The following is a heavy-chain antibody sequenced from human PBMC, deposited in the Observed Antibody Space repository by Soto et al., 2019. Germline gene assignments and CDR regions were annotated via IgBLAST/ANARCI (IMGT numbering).Heavy chain of an antibody. Sequence: ASVKVSCKASGYTFTRYAMHWVRQAPGQRLEWMGWINAGNGNRKYSQKFQGRVTITRDTSASTAYMELSSLRSEDTAVYYCVRDMQLWRLDSWGPGTLVTVSS. CDR2: INAGNGNR. D-gene: IGHD2-21*01. J-gene: IGHJ4*02. CDR1: GYTFTRYA. V-gene: IGHV1-3*01. CDR3: VRDMQLWRLDS.